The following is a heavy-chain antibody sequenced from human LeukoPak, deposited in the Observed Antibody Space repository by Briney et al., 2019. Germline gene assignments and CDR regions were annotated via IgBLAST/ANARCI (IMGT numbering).Heavy chain of an antibody. CDR1: GYTFTSYD. J-gene: IGHJ4*02. CDR3: ARGNYDGYYLDY. CDR2: MTPNSGNT. V-gene: IGHV1-8*01. D-gene: IGHD4-23*01. Sequence: GASVKVSCKASGYTFTSYDINWVRQASGQGLEWMGWMTPNSGNTGYAQKFQGRVTMTRNTSIGTAYMELRSLTSEDAAVYYCARGNYDGYYLDYWGQGTLVTVSS.